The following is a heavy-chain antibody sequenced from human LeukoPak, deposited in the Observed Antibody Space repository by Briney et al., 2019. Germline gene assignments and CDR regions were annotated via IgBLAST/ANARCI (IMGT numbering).Heavy chain of an antibody. D-gene: IGHD3-22*01. CDR3: ARDDMASSGSTDY. CDR2: IYHIGSS. CDR1: GGATTTYY. Sequence: SETLSLTCTVSGGATTTYYWSWIRQPPGKGLEWLGYIYHIGSSSYNPSLNSRVTMSIDTSTNQFSLRLSSVTAADTAIYYCARDDMASSGSTDYWGQGTLVTVSS. V-gene: IGHV4-59*01. J-gene: IGHJ4*02.